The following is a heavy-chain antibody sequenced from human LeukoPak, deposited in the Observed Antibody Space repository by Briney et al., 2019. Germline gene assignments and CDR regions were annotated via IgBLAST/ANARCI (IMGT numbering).Heavy chain of an antibody. V-gene: IGHV4-34*01. CDR3: ARATGFGELYWFDP. D-gene: IGHD3-10*01. Sequence: SETLSLTCAVYGGSFSGYYWSWIRQPPGEGLEWIGEINHSGSTNYNPSLKSRVTISVDTSKNQFSLKLSSVTAADTAVYYCARATGFGELYWFDPWGQGTLVTVSS. J-gene: IGHJ5*02. CDR1: GGSFSGYY. CDR2: INHSGST.